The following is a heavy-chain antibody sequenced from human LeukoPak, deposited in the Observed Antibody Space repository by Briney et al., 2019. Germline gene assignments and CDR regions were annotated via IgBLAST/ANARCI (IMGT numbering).Heavy chain of an antibody. CDR1: GYTFTSYG. J-gene: IGHJ4*02. V-gene: IGHV1-18*01. CDR3: ARVEWELPNLDY. CDR2: ISAYNGNT. D-gene: IGHD1-26*01. Sequence: ASVKVSCKASGYTFTSYGISWVRPAPGQGLEWMGWISAYNGNTNYAQKLQGRVTMTTDTSTSTAYMELRSLRSDDTAVYYCARVEWELPNLDYWGQGTLVTVSS.